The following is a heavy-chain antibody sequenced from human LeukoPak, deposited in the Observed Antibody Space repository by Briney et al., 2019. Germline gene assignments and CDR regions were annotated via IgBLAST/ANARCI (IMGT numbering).Heavy chain of an antibody. CDR2: ISPYSGDT. J-gene: IGHJ5*02. D-gene: IGHD1-26*01. V-gene: IGHV1-18*01. Sequence: ASVKVSCKASGYPFTSYGLSWVRQAPGQGLEWMGWISPYSGDTNYAQKVQGRVTMTTDTSTSTAYMELWSLRSDDTAVYYCARESVGATHWFDPWGQGTLVTVSS. CDR3: ARESVGATHWFDP. CDR1: GYPFTSYG.